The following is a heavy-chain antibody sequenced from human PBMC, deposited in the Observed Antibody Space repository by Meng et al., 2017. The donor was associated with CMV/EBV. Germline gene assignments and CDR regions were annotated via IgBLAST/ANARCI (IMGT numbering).Heavy chain of an antibody. CDR2: IYYSAST. J-gene: IGHJ4*02. CDR3: ARVAYSSGYYYLEY. Sequence: SLRSVSCGIDYLSWIPKPAGEGLSSIGYIYYSASTTYTPSLRCRVTISVYTSKHQFSLKRSSVAAADTAVYSCARVAYSSGYYYLEYWGQGTLVTVSS. V-gene: IGHV4-61*01. CDR1: LRSVSCGIDY. D-gene: IGHD3-22*01.